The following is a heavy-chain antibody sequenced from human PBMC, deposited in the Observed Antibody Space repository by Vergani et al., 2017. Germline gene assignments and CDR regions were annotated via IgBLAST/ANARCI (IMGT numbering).Heavy chain of an antibody. J-gene: IGHJ4*02. CDR3: ARGGPGCGGDCYFY. V-gene: IGHV1-69*04. Sequence: QVQLVQSGAEVKKPGASVKVSCKASRGTFSSYAISWVRQAPGQGLEWMGRIIPILGIANYAQKFQGRVTITADKSTSTAYMELSSLRSEDTAVYYCARGGPGCGGDCYFYWGQGTLVTVSS. D-gene: IGHD2-21*02. CDR1: RGTFSSYA. CDR2: IIPILGIA.